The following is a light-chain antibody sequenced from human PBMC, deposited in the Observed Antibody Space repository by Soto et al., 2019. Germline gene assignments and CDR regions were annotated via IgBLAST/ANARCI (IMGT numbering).Light chain of an antibody. CDR1: QSVGNY. J-gene: IGKJ4*01. V-gene: IGKV3-11*01. Sequence: EILLTQSPATLSFSPGERATLSCRASQSVGNYLAWYQQKPGQAPRLLIFDVSNRATGIPARFSGSGSGTDFTLTISSLEPEDFAVYYCQHRSDWPRLTFGGGTKVDIK. CDR3: QHRSDWPRLT. CDR2: DVS.